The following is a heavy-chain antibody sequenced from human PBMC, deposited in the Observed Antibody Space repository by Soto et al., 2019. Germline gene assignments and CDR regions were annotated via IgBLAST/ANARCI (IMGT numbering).Heavy chain of an antibody. V-gene: IGHV4-31*03. CDR1: GGSISSGGYY. J-gene: IGHJ5*02. CDR3: ASNPPPAAGTVRDWFDP. CDR2: IYYSGST. D-gene: IGHD6-13*01. Sequence: QVQLQESGPGLVKPSQTLSLTCTVSGGSISSGGYYWSWIRQHPGKGLEWIGYIYYSGSTYYNPSLKSRVNISVDTSKNQFPLKRSSVTAADTAVYYCASNPPPAAGTVRDWFDPWGQGTLVTVSS.